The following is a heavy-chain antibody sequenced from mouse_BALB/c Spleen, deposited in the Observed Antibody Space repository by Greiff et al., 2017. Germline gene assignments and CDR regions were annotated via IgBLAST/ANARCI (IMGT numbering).Heavy chain of an antibody. J-gene: IGHJ3*01. Sequence: EVKLVESGGGLVKPGGSLKLSCAASGYTFSSYTMSWVRQTPEERLEWVATISSGGGNTYYPDSVKGRFTISRDNAKNNLYLQMSSLRAEDTALYYGAGDDCGSLAYWGQGTLVTVSA. V-gene: IGHV5-9*03. CDR1: GYTFSSYT. CDR3: AGDDCGSLAY. CDR2: ISSGGGNT. D-gene: IGHD1-1*01.